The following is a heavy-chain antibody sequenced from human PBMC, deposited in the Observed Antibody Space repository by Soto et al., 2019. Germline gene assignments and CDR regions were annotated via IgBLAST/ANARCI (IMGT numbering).Heavy chain of an antibody. V-gene: IGHV4-30-4*01. CDR2: IYYSGST. CDR1: GGSISSGDYY. J-gene: IGHJ4*02. CDR3: ARWTAYGYFDY. Sequence: SETLSLTCTVSGGSISSGDYYWSWIRQPPGKGLEWIGYIYYSGSTYYNPSLKSRVTISVDTSKNQFSLKLSSVTAADTAVYYCARWTAYGYFDYWGQGTLVTVSS. D-gene: IGHD5-18*01.